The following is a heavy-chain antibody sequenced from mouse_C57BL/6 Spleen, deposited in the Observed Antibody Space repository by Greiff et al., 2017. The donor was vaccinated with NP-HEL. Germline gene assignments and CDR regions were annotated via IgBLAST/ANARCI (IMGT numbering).Heavy chain of an antibody. CDR3: ARSDYGYGQAWFAY. CDR2: IDPSDSYT. Sequence: QVQLQQPGAELVMPGASVKLSCKASGYTFTSYWMHWVKQRPGQGLEWIGEIDPSDSYTNYNQKFKGKSTLTVDKSSGTAYMQLSSLTSEDSAVYYCARSDYGYGQAWFAYWGQGTLVTVSA. CDR1: GYTFTSYW. D-gene: IGHD2-2*01. J-gene: IGHJ3*01. V-gene: IGHV1-69*01.